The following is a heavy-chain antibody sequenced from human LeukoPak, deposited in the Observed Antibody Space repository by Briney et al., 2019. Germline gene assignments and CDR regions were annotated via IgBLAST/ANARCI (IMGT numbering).Heavy chain of an antibody. J-gene: IGHJ6*03. Sequence: GGSLRLSCAASGFTFSDYYMSWIRQAPGKGLEWVSYISSSGSTIYYADSVKGRFTISRDNAKNSLYLQMNSLRAEDTAVYYCARVENDYGDYGRYYYYMDVWGKGTTVTVSS. CDR3: ARVENDYGDYGRYYYYMDV. V-gene: IGHV3-11*04. D-gene: IGHD4-17*01. CDR2: ISSSGSTI. CDR1: GFTFSDYY.